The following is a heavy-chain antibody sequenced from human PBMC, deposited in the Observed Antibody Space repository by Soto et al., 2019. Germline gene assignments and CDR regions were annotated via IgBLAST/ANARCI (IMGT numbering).Heavy chain of an antibody. J-gene: IGHJ4*02. Sequence: SVKVSCKASGFTFASYHIHWVRQAPGQGLEWMAIINASNGDTAYAQKWRGRVTLTRDTSTTTVYMELSSLTSEDTALFYCAREGSVGMTQMRFFDYWGRGTLVTVSS. V-gene: IGHV1-46*04. CDR3: AREGSVGMTQMRFFDY. CDR1: GFTFASYH. CDR2: INASNGDT. D-gene: IGHD2-21*02.